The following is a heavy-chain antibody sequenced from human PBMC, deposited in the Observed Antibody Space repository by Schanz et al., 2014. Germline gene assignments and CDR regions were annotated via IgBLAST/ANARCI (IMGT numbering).Heavy chain of an antibody. D-gene: IGHD3-9*01. J-gene: IGHJ4*02. CDR3: ARDGADCYGIVTEEDY. Sequence: QVQLVQSGAEVKKPGASVKVSCKASGYTFTSYGISWVRQAPGQGLEWMGWISAYNGNTKYPQKLQGRVTMTTDTTPSTGYMELRSLRSDDTAVYDCARDGADCYGIVTEEDYWGQGTLVTVSS. V-gene: IGHV1-18*01. CDR1: GYTFTSYG. CDR2: ISAYNGNT.